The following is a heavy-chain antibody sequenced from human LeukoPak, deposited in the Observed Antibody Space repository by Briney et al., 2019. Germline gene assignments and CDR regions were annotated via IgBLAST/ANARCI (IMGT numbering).Heavy chain of an antibody. CDR2: IYTSGST. J-gene: IGHJ4*02. D-gene: IGHD3-22*01. V-gene: IGHV4-4*07. Sequence: SETLSLTCTVSGGSISSYYWSWIRQPAGKGLEWIGRIYTSGSTNYNPSLKSRVTISVDTSKNQFSLKLSSVTAADTAVYYCARDYYYYDSSGYYSWFDYWGQGTLVTVSS. CDR1: GGSISSYY. CDR3: ARDYYYYDSSGYYSWFDY.